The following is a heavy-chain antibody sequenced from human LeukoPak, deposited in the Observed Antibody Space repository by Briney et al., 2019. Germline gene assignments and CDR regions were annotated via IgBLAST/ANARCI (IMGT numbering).Heavy chain of an antibody. D-gene: IGHD1-1*01. V-gene: IGHV4-59*01. CDR3: ARLEATGTTTWFDP. J-gene: IGHJ5*02. CDR2: IYYSGST. CDR1: GGSISSYY. Sequence: SETLSLTCTVSGGSISSYYWSWIRQPPGKGLEWIGYIYYSGSTNYNPSLKSRVTISVDTSKNQFSLKLSSVTAADTAVYYCARLEATGTTTWFDPWGQGTLVTVSS.